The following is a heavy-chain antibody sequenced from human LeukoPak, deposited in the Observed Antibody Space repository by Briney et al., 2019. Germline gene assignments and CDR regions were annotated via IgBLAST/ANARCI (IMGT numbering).Heavy chain of an antibody. D-gene: IGHD3-10*02. CDR3: AELGITMIGGV. Sequence: GGSLRLSCVASGFTFSSYGMSWVRQAPGKGLEWISTISGSGGSTYYADSVKGRFTISRDNSKNTLYLQMNSLRAEDTAVYYCAELGITMIGGVWGKGTTVTISS. V-gene: IGHV3-23*01. CDR2: ISGSGGST. J-gene: IGHJ6*04. CDR1: GFTFSSYG.